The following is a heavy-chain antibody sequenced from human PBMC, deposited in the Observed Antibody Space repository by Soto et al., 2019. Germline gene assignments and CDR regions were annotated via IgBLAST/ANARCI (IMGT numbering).Heavy chain of an antibody. CDR2: ISDYNGNT. Sequence: QVQLVQSGAEVKKPGASVKVSCKASGYSFTTYGISWVRQAPGQGLAWMGWISDYNGNTNYEKKFQGRVTMTTDTSRRTAYRELKSLISHDTAVYSCAREGYYSGSEIYSPPRYYGMDVWGQGTTVTVS. J-gene: IGHJ6*02. CDR1: GYSFTTYG. V-gene: IGHV1-18*01. D-gene: IGHD3-10*01. CDR3: AREGYYSGSEIYSPPRYYGMDV.